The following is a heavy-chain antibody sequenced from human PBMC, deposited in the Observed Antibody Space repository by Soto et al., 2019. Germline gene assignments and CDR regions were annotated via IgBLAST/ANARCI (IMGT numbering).Heavy chain of an antibody. CDR1: VFRFSNYW. CDR2: IKEDGSVK. Sequence: GGSLRLSCAASVFRFSNYWMAWVRQAPGQGLEWVANIKEDGSVKQYADSVKGRFTISRDNGKNSQYLQMNSLRAEDTAVYYCARDQVGALDVWGKGTTVTVSS. CDR3: ARDQVGALDV. D-gene: IGHD1-26*01. J-gene: IGHJ6*04. V-gene: IGHV3-7*01.